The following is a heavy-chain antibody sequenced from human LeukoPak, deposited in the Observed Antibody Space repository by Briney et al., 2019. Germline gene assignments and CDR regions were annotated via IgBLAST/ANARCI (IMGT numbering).Heavy chain of an antibody. CDR1: GYSFTTYY. CDR3: ARVDDYGGNSVGY. V-gene: IGHV1-46*01. CDR2: MNPRGGST. Sequence: GASVKVSCKASGYSFTTYYMHWMRQAPGQGFEWMATMNPRGGSTNYAQKFQGRVTMIRDPSTSTVYMELSSLRFEDTAVYYCARVDDYGGNSVGYWGQGTLVTVSS. D-gene: IGHD4-23*01. J-gene: IGHJ4*02.